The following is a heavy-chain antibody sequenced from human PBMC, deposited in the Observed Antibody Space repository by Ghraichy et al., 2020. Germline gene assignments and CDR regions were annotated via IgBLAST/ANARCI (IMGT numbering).Heavy chain of an antibody. CDR1: GFTLSSYS. J-gene: IGHJ6*02. D-gene: IGHD4-23*01. V-gene: IGHV3-48*02. CDR2: ITSSSRFI. Sequence: GALNISCVGSGFTLSSYSMNWVRQAPGKGLEWVSYITSSSRFISYADSVKGRFTVSRDNAQNSVYLQMKSLRDEDTAVYYCARGSTVVRYYYYDGMDVWGQGTTVTVSS. CDR3: ARGSTVVRYYYYDGMDV.